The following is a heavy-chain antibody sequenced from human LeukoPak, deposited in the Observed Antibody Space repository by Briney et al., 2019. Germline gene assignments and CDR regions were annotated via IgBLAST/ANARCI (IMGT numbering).Heavy chain of an antibody. Sequence: ASVKVSCKASGYTFTGYYMHWVRQAPGQGLEWMGRINPNSGGTNYAQKFQGRVTMTRDTSISTGYMELSRLRSDDTAVYYCARDRGYYYGSGSSRYGMDVWGQGTTVTVSS. CDR2: INPNSGGT. J-gene: IGHJ6*02. CDR3: ARDRGYYYGSGSSRYGMDV. CDR1: GYTFTGYY. V-gene: IGHV1-2*06. D-gene: IGHD3-10*01.